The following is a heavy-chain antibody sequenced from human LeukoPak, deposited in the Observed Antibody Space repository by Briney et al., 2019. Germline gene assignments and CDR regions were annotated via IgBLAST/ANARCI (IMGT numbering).Heavy chain of an antibody. CDR3: AREVVVPAAMGYHYYYYYYMDV. CDR2: IYYSGST. D-gene: IGHD2-2*01. CDR1: GGSISSSSYY. J-gene: IGHJ6*03. V-gene: IGHV4-39*02. Sequence: KPSETLSLTCTVSGGSISSSSYYWGWIRQPPGKGLEWIGSIYYSGSTYYNPSLKSRVTISVDTSKNQFSLKLSSVTAADTAVYYCAREVVVPAAMGYHYYYYYYMDVWGKGTTVTVSS.